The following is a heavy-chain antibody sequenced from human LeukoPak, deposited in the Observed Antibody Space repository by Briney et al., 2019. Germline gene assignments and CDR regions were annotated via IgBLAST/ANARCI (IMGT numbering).Heavy chain of an antibody. Sequence: GGSLGLSCAASGFTFSSYWMHWVRQAPGKGLVWVSRINSDGSSTSYADSVKGRFTISRDNAKNTLYLQMNSLRAEDTAVYYCARDGGPYCSGGSCYVSNWFDPWGQGTLVTVSS. J-gene: IGHJ5*02. CDR3: ARDGGPYCSGGSCYVSNWFDP. V-gene: IGHV3-74*01. CDR2: INSDGSST. D-gene: IGHD2-15*01. CDR1: GFTFSSYW.